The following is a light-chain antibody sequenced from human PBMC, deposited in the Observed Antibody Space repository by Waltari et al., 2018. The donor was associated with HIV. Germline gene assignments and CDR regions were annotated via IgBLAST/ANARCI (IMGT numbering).Light chain of an antibody. CDR2: RNN. CDR3: AAWDDSLSGYV. V-gene: IGLV1-47*01. Sequence: QSVLTQPPSASGTPGQRVTISCSGSSSGIGSTYVYLYQQLPGTAPKLLIYRNNQRPSGVPDRFSGSKSGTSASLAISGLRSEDEADYYCAAWDDSLSGYVFGTGTKVTVL. CDR1: SSGIGSTY. J-gene: IGLJ1*01.